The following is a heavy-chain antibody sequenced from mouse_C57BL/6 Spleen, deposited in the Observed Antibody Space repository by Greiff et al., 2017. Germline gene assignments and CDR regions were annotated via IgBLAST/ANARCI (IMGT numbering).Heavy chain of an antibody. V-gene: IGHV1-63*01. D-gene: IGHD3-2*02. CDR3: ARGGLRTYYAMDY. Sequence: QVQLKQSGAELVRPGTSVKMSCKASGYTFTNYWIGWAKQRPGHGLEWIGDIYPGGGYTNYNEKFKGKATLTADKSSSTAYMQFSSLTSEDSAIYYCARGGLRTYYAMDYWGQGTSVTVSS. CDR2: IYPGGGYT. CDR1: GYTFTNYW. J-gene: IGHJ4*01.